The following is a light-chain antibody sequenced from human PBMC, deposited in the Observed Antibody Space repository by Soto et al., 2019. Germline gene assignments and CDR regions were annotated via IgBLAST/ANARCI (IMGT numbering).Light chain of an antibody. Sequence: DIQMTQSPSNLSASVGDRVTIICRASQSISSWLAWYQQKPGKAPKLLIYKASSLESGVPSRFSGSGSGTEFTLTISSLQPDDSATYYCQHYNSFPVTFGPGTKVDIK. CDR3: QHYNSFPVT. J-gene: IGKJ3*01. CDR2: KAS. V-gene: IGKV1-5*03. CDR1: QSISSW.